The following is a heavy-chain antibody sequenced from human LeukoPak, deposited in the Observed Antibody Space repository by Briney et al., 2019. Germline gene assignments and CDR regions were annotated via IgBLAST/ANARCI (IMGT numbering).Heavy chain of an antibody. J-gene: IGHJ4*02. CDR1: GGSISSYY. D-gene: IGHD3-22*01. CDR2: IYYSGST. V-gene: IGHV4-59*01. Sequence: PSETLSLTCTVSGGSISSYYWSWIRQPPGKGLEWIGYIYYSGSTNYNPSPKSRVTISVDTSKNQVSLKLSSVTAADTAVYYCARVYYYDSSGYYYFDYWGQGTLVTVSS. CDR3: ARVYYYDSSGYYYFDY.